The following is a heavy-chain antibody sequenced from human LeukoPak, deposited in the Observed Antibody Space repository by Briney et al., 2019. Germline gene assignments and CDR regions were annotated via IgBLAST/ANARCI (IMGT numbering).Heavy chain of an antibody. V-gene: IGHV4-59*12. CDR2: IYYSGST. CDR1: GVSMSSYY. Sequence: SETLSLTCTVSGVSMSSYYWSWIQQSPGKGLEWIGYIYYSGSTNYNPSLKSRVTLSVDTSKKQFSLKLNSVTAADTAVYYCARRGLGSTWYGYYYAMDVWGQGTTVTVSS. J-gene: IGHJ6*02. D-gene: IGHD6-13*01. CDR3: ARRGLGSTWYGYYYAMDV.